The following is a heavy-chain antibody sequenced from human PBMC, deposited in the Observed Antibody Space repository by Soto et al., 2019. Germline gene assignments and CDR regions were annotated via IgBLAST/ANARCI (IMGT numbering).Heavy chain of an antibody. Sequence: LSLTCSVSGGSIRSYYWTWIRQPPGEGLEWIGYIFHSGTTYYNPSLKSRATISVDTSKYWFSLRLSSVTAADTAVYFCARDRPTYYGSGKGWFDPWGQGTLVTVSS. D-gene: IGHD3-10*01. CDR3: ARDRPTYYGSGKGWFDP. J-gene: IGHJ5*02. CDR2: IFHSGTT. CDR1: GGSIRSYY. V-gene: IGHV4-59*01.